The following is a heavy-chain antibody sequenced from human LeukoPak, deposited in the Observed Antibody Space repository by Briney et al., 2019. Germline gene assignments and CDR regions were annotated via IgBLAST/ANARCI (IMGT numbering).Heavy chain of an antibody. J-gene: IGHJ4*02. Sequence: GGSLRLFCAASGFTFSSNYITWVRRAPGKGVEGVSFISSGGSTYYADSVKGRFTISRDNSKNTLYLQMNSLRAEDTAVYFCARDLGYSYGRYFDYWGQGTLVTVSS. CDR2: ISSGGST. CDR1: GFTFSSNY. V-gene: IGHV3-53*01. D-gene: IGHD5-18*01. CDR3: ARDLGYSYGRYFDY.